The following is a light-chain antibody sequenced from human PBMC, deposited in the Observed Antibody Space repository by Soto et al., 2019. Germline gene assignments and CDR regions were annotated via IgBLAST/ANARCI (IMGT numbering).Light chain of an antibody. CDR1: SSDVGGYPF. CDR3: STHAGSDDPIV. CDR2: DVN. V-gene: IGLV2-8*01. J-gene: IGLJ1*01. Sequence: QSALTQPPSASGSPGQSVTISCTGTSSDVGGYPFVSWYQQHPGKAPKVLIYDVNKRPSGVPDRFSGSKSGNTASLPVSGLQAEDEADYYCSTHAGSDDPIVFGTGTKLTVL.